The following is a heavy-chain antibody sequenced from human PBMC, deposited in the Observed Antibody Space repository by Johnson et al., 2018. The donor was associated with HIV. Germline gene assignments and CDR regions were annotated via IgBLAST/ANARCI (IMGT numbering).Heavy chain of an antibody. CDR3: ARVGAAGVDAFDI. V-gene: IGHV3-30*02. D-gene: IGHD6-25*01. CDR1: GFTFSSYG. Sequence: QVQLVESGGGLVQPGGSLRLSCAASGFTFSSYGMHWVRQAPGKGLEWVAFRRYDGSEKYYVDSVKGRFTISRDNAKNSLYLQMNSLRAEDTAVYYCARVGAAGVDAFDIWGQGTMVTVSS. CDR2: RRYDGSEK. J-gene: IGHJ3*02.